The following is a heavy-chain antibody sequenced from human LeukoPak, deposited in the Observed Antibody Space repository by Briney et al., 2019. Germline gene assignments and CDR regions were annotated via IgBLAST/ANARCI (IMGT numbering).Heavy chain of an antibody. Sequence: GGSLRLSCAASGFTFSSYAMTWVPQAPGEGLEWASAISGSGAYTQYADCVNGRFTISRDNSKNALFLQMNRLRAEDTAVYYCARPFRQFDSSSSYYSFDLWGRGTVVTVSS. V-gene: IGHV3-23*01. J-gene: IGHJ5*02. CDR1: GFTFSSYA. D-gene: IGHD3-22*01. CDR3: ARPFRQFDSSSSYYSFDL. CDR2: ISGSGAYT.